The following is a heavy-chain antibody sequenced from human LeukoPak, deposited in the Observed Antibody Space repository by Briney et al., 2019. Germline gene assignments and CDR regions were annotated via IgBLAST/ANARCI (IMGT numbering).Heavy chain of an antibody. CDR3: TTGGYDFSFYFDY. V-gene: IGHV3-15*01. D-gene: IGHD5-12*01. CDR2: IKSKTDGGTT. CDR1: GFTFSNAW. J-gene: IGHJ4*02. Sequence: GGSLRLSCAASGFTFSNAWMSWVRQAPGKGLEWVGRIKSKTDGGTTDYAAPVKGRFTISREDSKNTLYLQMNSLKTEDTAVYYCTTGGYDFSFYFDYWAQGTLVTVSS.